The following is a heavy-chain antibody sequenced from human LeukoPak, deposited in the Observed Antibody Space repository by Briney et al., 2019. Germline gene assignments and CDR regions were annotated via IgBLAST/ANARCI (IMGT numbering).Heavy chain of an antibody. J-gene: IGHJ4*02. CDR3: ATSCGNSYVCYFDY. D-gene: IGHD5-18*01. CDR2: IYYSGST. V-gene: IGHV4-59*08. Sequence: SGTLSLTCTVSGASISSYYWSWIRRPPGKGLEWIGYIYYSGSTNYNPSLKSRVTISVDTSKSQFSLRLSSVTAADTAIYYCATSCGNSYVCYFDYWGQGTLVTVSS. CDR1: GASISSYY.